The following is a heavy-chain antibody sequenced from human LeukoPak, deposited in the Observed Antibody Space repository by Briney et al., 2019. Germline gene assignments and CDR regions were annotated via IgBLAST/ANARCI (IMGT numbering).Heavy chain of an antibody. J-gene: IGHJ4*02. CDR2: MYTGGGR. D-gene: IGHD2-21*02. CDR3: TRGQSYCGADCYSD. CDR1: GFNVSNYY. V-gene: IGHV3-66*01. Sequence: PGGSLRLSCAASGFNVSNYYMSWVRQPPGKGLEWVSVMYTGGGRYYGDSVRGRFTISRDHSKNTVFLQMNSLRVEDTALYYCTRGQSYCGADCYSDWGQGTLVTVSS.